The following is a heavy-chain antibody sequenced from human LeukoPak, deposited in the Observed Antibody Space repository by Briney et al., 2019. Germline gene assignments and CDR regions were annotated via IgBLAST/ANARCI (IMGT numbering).Heavy chain of an antibody. CDR3: ARSPSGTQAG. J-gene: IGHJ4*02. CDR2: IYYSGST. V-gene: IGHV4-39*01. CDR1: GGSISSGSYY. D-gene: IGHD1-1*01. Sequence: SETLSLTCTVSGGSISSGSYYWGWIRQPPGKGLEWIGSIYYSGSTYYNPSLKSRVTISVDTSKNQFSLKLSSVTAADTAVYYCARSPSGTQAGWGQGTLVTVSS.